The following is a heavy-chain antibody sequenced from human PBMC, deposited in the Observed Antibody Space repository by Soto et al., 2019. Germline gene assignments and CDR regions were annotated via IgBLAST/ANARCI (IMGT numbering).Heavy chain of an antibody. D-gene: IGHD3-3*01. V-gene: IGHV4-34*01. CDR2: INHSGST. CDR3: ARGGTVLRFLEWSQNWFDP. J-gene: IGHJ5*02. CDR1: GGSFSGYY. Sequence: PSETLSLTCAVYGGSFSGYYWSWIRQPPGKGLEWIGEINHSGSTNYNPSLKSRVTISVDTSKNQFSLKLSSVTAADTAVYYCARGGTVLRFLEWSQNWFDPWGQGTLVTVSS.